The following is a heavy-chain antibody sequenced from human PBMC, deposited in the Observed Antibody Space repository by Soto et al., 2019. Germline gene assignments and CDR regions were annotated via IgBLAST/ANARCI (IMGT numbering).Heavy chain of an antibody. V-gene: IGHV3-15*07. D-gene: IGHD4-17*01. CDR3: TSVLPWVTTTSGFDY. Sequence: EVQLVESGGGLVNPGGSLRLSCAASGFTFSNAWMNWVRQAPGQGLEWVARFKSRGDGGTTDYAAPVKCRFTISRDDSEHTLCLQLDGLKIEDTAVYFCTSVLPWVTTTSGFDYLGQGSLVTVSS. J-gene: IGHJ4*02. CDR1: GFTFSNAW. CDR2: FKSRGDGGTT.